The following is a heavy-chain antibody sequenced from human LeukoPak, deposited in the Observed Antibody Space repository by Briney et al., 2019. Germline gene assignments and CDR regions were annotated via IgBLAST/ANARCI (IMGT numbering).Heavy chain of an antibody. CDR2: INNAGVNT. CDR3: AVHNSGFCY. V-gene: IGHV3-23*01. D-gene: IGHD3-22*01. Sequence: GGSLRLSCAASGFTFRDYGMSWVRQAPGKGLEWVSSINNAGVNTHYADSVKGRFTISRDNSKNTLYLQINSLRAEDTAVYYCAVHNSGFCYWGQGTQVTVSS. CDR1: GFTFRDYG. J-gene: IGHJ4*02.